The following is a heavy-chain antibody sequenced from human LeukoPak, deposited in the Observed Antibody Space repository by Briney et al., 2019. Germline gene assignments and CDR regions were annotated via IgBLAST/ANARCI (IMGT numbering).Heavy chain of an antibody. D-gene: IGHD4-23*01. J-gene: IGHJ4*02. CDR1: GDSFSSNSAA. Sequence: PSQTLSLTCAISGDSFSSNSAAWNWIRQSPSRGLGWLVRTYYRSKLSNDYAISVKSRITINPDTSKNQFSLHLSSVTPEDTAVYFCARETDYGGNSAEFDFWGQGTLVTVSS. CDR2: TYYRSKLSN. CDR3: ARETDYGGNSAEFDF. V-gene: IGHV6-1*01.